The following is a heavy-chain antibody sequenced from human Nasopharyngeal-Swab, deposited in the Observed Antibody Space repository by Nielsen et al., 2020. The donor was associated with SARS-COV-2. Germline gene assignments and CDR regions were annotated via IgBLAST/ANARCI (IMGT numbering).Heavy chain of an antibody. V-gene: IGHV3-21*01. J-gene: IGHJ4*02. CDR1: GFTFSSYS. CDR3: ASSPITMVRGVTDY. D-gene: IGHD3-10*01. Sequence: ETLSLTCAASGFTFSSYSMNWVRQAPGKGLEWVSSISSSSSYIYYADSVKGRFTISRDNAKNSLYLQMNSLRAEDTAVYYCASSPITMVRGVTDYWGQGTLVTVSS. CDR2: ISSSSSYI.